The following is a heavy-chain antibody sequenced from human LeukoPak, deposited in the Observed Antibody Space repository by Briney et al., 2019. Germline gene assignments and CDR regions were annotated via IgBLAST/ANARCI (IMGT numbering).Heavy chain of an antibody. CDR1: GFTFSSYA. J-gene: IGHJ4*02. CDR2: ISGSGGST. D-gene: IGHD3-10*01. CDR3: AKDQVVRGELPYYFDY. V-gene: IGHV3-23*01. Sequence: GGSLRLSCAASGFTFSSYAMSWVRQAPGKGLEWVSAISGSGGSTYYADSVKGRFTISRDNSKNTLYLQMNSLRAEDTAVYYRAKDQVVRGELPYYFDYWGQGTLVTVSS.